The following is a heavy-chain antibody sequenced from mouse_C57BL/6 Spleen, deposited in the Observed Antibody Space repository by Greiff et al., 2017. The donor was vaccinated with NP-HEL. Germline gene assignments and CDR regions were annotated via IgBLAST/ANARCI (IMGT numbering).Heavy chain of an antibody. Sequence: VQLKESGPELVKPGASVKISCKASGYTFTNYNMNWVKQSTGKGLEWIGVINPNNGTTSYNEKFKGKATLTVDQSSSTAYMQLNSLTSEDSAVYYCASDFDYWGQGTTLTVSS. J-gene: IGHJ2*01. CDR1: GYTFTNYN. V-gene: IGHV1-39*01. CDR2: INPNNGTT. CDR3: ASDFDY.